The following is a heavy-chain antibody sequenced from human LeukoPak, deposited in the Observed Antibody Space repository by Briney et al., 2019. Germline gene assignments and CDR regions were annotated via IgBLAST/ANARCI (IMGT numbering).Heavy chain of an antibody. CDR1: GFTFNTYS. V-gene: IGHV3-21*01. CDR2: ISDNSNYI. CDR3: ARDLTSEWELLN. Sequence: GGSLRLSCAASGFTFNTYSMNWVRQAPGKGLEWVSSISDNSNYIYYSDSVEGRFTISRDNSKNTLYLQMNSLRAEDTAVYYCARDLTSEWELLNWGQGTVVTVSS. J-gene: IGHJ4*02. D-gene: IGHD1-26*01.